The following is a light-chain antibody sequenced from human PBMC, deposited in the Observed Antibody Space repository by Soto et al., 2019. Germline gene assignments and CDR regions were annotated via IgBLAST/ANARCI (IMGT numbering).Light chain of an antibody. V-gene: IGKV3-20*01. CDR1: QSVSSSY. Sequence: EIVLTQSPGTLSLSPGERATLSCRASQSVSSSYLAWYQQKPGQAPRLLIYHTSTRATGIPDRFSGSGSGTDFTLTISRLEPEDFAVYYCQQYGSIPWTFGQGTKGDIK. J-gene: IGKJ1*01. CDR3: QQYGSIPWT. CDR2: HTS.